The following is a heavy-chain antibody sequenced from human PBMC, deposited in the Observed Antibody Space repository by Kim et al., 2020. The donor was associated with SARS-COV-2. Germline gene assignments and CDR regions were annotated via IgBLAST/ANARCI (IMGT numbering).Heavy chain of an antibody. Sequence: GGSLRLSCAASGFTFGDYAMHWVRQAPGKGLEWVSGISWNSGSIGYADSVKGRFTISRDNAKNSLYLQMNSLRAEDTALYYCAKDKGAYSGYARKNYYYYYGMDVWGQGTTVTVSS. D-gene: IGHD5-12*01. J-gene: IGHJ6*02. CDR1: GFTFGDYA. V-gene: IGHV3-9*01. CDR2: ISWNSGSI. CDR3: AKDKGAYSGYARKNYYYYYGMDV.